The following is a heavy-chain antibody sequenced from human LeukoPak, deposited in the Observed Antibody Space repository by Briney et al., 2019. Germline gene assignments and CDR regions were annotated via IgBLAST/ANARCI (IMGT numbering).Heavy chain of an antibody. CDR2: VIPILGIA. V-gene: IGHV1-69*04. J-gene: IGHJ4*02. Sequence: SVKVSCKASGGTFSSYTIRWVRQAPGPGLEWMGRVIPILGIANYAQQSQGRVTLTADKPTSTAYMERSSLRSEDTAVYYCARDPSYCSGGSCYSDYWGQGTLVTVSS. CDR3: ARDPSYCSGGSCYSDY. CDR1: GGTFSSYT. D-gene: IGHD2-15*01.